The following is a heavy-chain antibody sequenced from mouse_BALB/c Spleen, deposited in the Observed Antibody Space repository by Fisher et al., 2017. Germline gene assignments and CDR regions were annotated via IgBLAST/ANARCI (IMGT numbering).Heavy chain of an antibody. Sequence: RFTISRDNAKNNLYLQMSSLKSEDTAMYYCARDRDDGYPYWGQGTSVTVSS. D-gene: IGHD2-3*01. J-gene: IGHJ4*01. CDR3: ARDRDDGYPY. V-gene: IGHV5-4*02.